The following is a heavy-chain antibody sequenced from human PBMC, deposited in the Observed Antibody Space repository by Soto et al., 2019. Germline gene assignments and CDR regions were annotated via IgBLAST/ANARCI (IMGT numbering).Heavy chain of an antibody. D-gene: IGHD1-26*01. J-gene: IGHJ4*02. CDR2: INAGNGNT. CDR3: ARGLGLYYFDY. CDR1: GYTFTSYA. V-gene: IGHV1-3*01. Sequence: GASVKVSCKASGYTFTSYAMHWVRQAPGQRLEWMGWINAGNGNTKYSQKFQGRVTITRDTSASTAYMELSGLRSEDTAVYYCARGLGLYYFDYWGRGTLVTVSS.